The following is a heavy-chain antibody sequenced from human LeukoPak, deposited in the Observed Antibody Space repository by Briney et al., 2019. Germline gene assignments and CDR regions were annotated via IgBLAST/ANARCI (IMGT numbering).Heavy chain of an antibody. CDR1: GFTFSSYW. CDR2: IKQDGSEK. CDR3: ARGRYHMLWFGELLKTISDYYFDY. J-gene: IGHJ4*02. D-gene: IGHD3-10*01. V-gene: IGHV3-7*01. Sequence: GGSLRLSCAASGFTFSSYWMSWVRQAPGKGLEWVANIKQDGSEKYYVDSVKGRFTISRDNAKNSLYLQMNSLRAEDTAVYYCARGRYHMLWFGELLKTISDYYFDYWGQGTLVTVSS.